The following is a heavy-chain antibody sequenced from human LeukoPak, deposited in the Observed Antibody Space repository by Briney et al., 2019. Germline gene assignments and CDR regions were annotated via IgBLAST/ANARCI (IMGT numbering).Heavy chain of an antibody. CDR3: ARDKSHYYDSSGYYPSSNWFDP. CDR1: GYTFTGYY. J-gene: IGHJ5*02. D-gene: IGHD3-22*01. CDR2: INPNSGGT. V-gene: IGHV1-2*02. Sequence: ASVKVSCKASGYTFTGYYMHWVRQAPGQGLEWRGWINPNSGGTNYAQKFQGRVTMTGDTSISTAYMELSRLRSDDTAVYYCARDKSHYYDSSGYYPSSNWFDPWGQGTLVTVSS.